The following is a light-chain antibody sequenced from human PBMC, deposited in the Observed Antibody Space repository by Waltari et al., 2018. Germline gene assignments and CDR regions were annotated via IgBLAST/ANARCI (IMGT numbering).Light chain of an antibody. CDR3: QQYNSFPLT. CDR2: GGS. V-gene: IGKV1-16*01. Sequence: DIQMTQSPSSLSASVGDRVTITCRASQGIRNYLVWFQQKPGKAPKSLIYGGSRLQSGVPSRFSGSGSGTDFTLTISSLQPEDFATYYCQQYNSFPLTFGGGTKVEIK. CDR1: QGIRNY. J-gene: IGKJ4*01.